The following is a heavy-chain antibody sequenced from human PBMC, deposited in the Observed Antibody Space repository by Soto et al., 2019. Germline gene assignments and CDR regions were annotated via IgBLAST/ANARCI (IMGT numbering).Heavy chain of an antibody. J-gene: IGHJ6*02. V-gene: IGHV4-31*03. Sequence: QVQLRESGPGLVKPSQTLSLTCTVSGASINSADYYLSWIRHRPGKGLEWVGYIYYSGNTYYNPSLRSRVTISIDTSKNQSSLNLGSMTAADTAVYYCARDRVFTLLDVWGQGTTVTVSS. CDR2: IYYSGNT. CDR3: ARDRVFTLLDV. CDR1: GASINSADYY. D-gene: IGHD6-13*01.